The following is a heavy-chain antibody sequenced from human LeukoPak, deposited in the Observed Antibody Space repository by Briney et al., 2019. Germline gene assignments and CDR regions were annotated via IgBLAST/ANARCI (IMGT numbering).Heavy chain of an antibody. J-gene: IGHJ4*02. V-gene: IGHV3-66*01. CDR1: GFTVSTKF. Sequence: PGGSLRLSCAASGFTVSTKFMSWVRQAPGKRLEWVSVIYDGGITYYADSVKGRFTISGDNSKNMLFLQMNSLRAEDTAVYYCARFYDTSGYLDCWGQGTLVTVSS. CDR2: IYDGGIT. D-gene: IGHD3-22*01. CDR3: ARFYDTSGYLDC.